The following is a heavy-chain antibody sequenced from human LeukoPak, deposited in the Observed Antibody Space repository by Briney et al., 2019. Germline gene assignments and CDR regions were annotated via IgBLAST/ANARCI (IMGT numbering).Heavy chain of an antibody. V-gene: IGHV1-8*01. CDR3: ARAAGDLDY. Sequence: ASVKVSCKASGYTFTNYDINWVRQATGQGLEWVGWMNPKSGNTGSGEKFQGRVTMTRDTSISTAYMELSSLRSEDTAIYYCARAAGDLDYWGQGTLVTVFS. J-gene: IGHJ4*02. CDR2: MNPKSGNT. CDR1: GYTFTNYD.